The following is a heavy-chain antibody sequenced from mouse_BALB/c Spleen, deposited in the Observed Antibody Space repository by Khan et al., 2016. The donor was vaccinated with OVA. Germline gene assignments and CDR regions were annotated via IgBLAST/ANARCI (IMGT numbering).Heavy chain of an antibody. CDR3: TRKDYYDYDQFPY. CDR1: GYSITSEYA. J-gene: IGHJ3*01. V-gene: IGHV3-2*02. CDR2: INYSGNT. D-gene: IGHD2-4*01. Sequence: EVQLVESGPDLVKPSQSLSLTCTVTGYSITSEYAWNWIRQFPGNKLEWMGYINYSGNTRYNPSLKSRISITRDTSKNQFFLQLNSVTTEDTATYYCTRKDYYDYDQFPYWGQGTLVTVSA.